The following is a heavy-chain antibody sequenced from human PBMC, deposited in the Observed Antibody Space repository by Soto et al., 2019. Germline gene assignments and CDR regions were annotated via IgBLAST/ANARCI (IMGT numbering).Heavy chain of an antibody. CDR3: AKDVHRRPGAHIDY. J-gene: IGHJ4*02. CDR1: GFTFSAYG. V-gene: IGHV3-30*18. D-gene: IGHD1-26*01. CDR2: ISHDGDYT. Sequence: QVQLVESGGGVVQPGRSLRLSCAASGFTFSAYGMHWVRQAPGKGLEWVAVISHDGDYTYFSDSVKGRFTISRDNSKSTLYLQMDSLRTEDTALYYCAKDVHRRPGAHIDYWGQGTLVTVSS.